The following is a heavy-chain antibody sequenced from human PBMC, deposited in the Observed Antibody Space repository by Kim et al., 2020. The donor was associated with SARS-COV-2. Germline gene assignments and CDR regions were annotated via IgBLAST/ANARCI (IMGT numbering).Heavy chain of an antibody. J-gene: IGHJ5*01. CDR2: INPKNGGT. V-gene: IGHV1-2*02. CDR1: GYTFTGYY. CDR3: ARDEAADSDSYYDS. D-gene: IGHD1-26*01. Sequence: ASVKVSCKASGYTFTGYYIHWVRQAPGQGLEWMGWINPKNGGTKYAQQFQGSVTMTRDTSISTAYMELSRLRSDDTAVYYCARDEAADSDSYYDSWGQGTLVTVSS.